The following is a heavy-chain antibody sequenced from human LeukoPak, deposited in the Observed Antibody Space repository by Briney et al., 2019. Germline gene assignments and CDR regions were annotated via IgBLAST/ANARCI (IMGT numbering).Heavy chain of an antibody. Sequence: PSETLSLTCAASGYSISSGYYWGWIRQPPGKGLEWIGSIFHSGSTYYNPSLKSRVTISVDTSKNQFSLKLSSVTAADTVVYYCARVRGLYCFDYWGQGTLVTVSS. CDR2: IFHSGST. CDR3: ARVRGLYCFDY. CDR1: GYSISSGYY. J-gene: IGHJ4*02. D-gene: IGHD2-15*01. V-gene: IGHV4-38-2*01.